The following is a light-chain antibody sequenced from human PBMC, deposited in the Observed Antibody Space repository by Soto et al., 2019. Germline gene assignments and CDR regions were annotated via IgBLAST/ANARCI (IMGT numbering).Light chain of an antibody. Sequence: EIVMTQSPATLSVSPGERATLSCRASQSVSSNLAWYQQKPGQAPSLLIYGASTRATGIPARFSGSGSGTDFTLTISSLQSEDFAVYFCQQCNSWPLTFGGGTKVEI. J-gene: IGKJ4*01. CDR2: GAS. V-gene: IGKV3-15*01. CDR1: QSVSSN. CDR3: QQCNSWPLT.